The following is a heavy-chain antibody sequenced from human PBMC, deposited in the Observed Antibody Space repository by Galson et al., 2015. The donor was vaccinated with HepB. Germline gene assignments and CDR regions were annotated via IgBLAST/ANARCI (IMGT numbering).Heavy chain of an antibody. Sequence: SVKVSCKASGYTFTAYYVDWVRQAPGQGLEWMARINPDNGDTNYAQKFQGRVTVTRDTPTSTVYMDLTRLTSDDTAVYYCVREEWRLPDYWGQGTLVTVSS. CDR2: INPDNGDT. CDR3: VREEWRLPDY. CDR1: GYTFTAYY. V-gene: IGHV1-2*06. J-gene: IGHJ4*02. D-gene: IGHD3-3*01.